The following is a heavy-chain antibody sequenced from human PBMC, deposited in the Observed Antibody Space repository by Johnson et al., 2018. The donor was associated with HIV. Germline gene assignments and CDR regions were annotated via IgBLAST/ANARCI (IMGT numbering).Heavy chain of an antibody. D-gene: IGHD6-6*01. Sequence: MLLVESGGALVQPGGSLRLSCEVSGFTISTFWMHWVRQVPGKGLMWVSRISGDGSSLSYADSVKGRFTISRDNAKNTPYLQLNSLRVEDTAIYYCARAQLLADDAFNKWGQGTMVTVSS. V-gene: IGHV3-74*02. CDR2: ISGDGSSL. J-gene: IGHJ3*02. CDR3: ARAQLLADDAFNK. CDR1: GFTISTFW.